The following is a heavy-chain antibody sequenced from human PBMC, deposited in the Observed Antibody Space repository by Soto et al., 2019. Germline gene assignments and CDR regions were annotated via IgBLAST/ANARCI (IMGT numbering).Heavy chain of an antibody. J-gene: IGHJ4*02. CDR2: ISYDGSNK. Sequence: QVQLVESGGGVVQPGRSLRLSCAASGFTFSSYALHWVRQAPGKGLEWVAVISYDGSNKYYADSVKGRFNISRDNSKNTLYLQMNSLRAEDTAVYYCARDAVVVAATGLLDYWGQGTLVTVSS. CDR1: GFTFSSYA. V-gene: IGHV3-30-3*01. D-gene: IGHD2-15*01. CDR3: ARDAVVVAATGLLDY.